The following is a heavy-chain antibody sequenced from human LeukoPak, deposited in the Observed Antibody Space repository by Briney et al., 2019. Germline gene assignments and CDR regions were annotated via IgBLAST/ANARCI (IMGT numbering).Heavy chain of an antibody. CDR3: ARAVNGLTMVRGVRDYYYYMDV. CDR1: GDTFSSYA. D-gene: IGHD3-10*01. J-gene: IGHJ6*03. V-gene: IGHV1-69*06. Sequence: SVKVSCKASGDTFSSYAISWVRQAPGQGLEWLGGIIPIFGTANYAQKFQGSFTITADKSTSTAYLELSSLRSEDTAVYFCARAVNGLTMVRGVRDYYYYMDVWGKGTTVTVSS. CDR2: IIPIFGTA.